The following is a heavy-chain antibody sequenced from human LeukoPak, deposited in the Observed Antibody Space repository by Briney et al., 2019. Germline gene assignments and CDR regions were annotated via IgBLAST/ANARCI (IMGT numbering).Heavy chain of an antibody. CDR2: ISSSSSTI. V-gene: IGHV3-48*01. CDR3: ASALYSYGSGGADY. J-gene: IGHJ4*02. D-gene: IGHD5-18*01. Sequence: GGSLRLSCAASGFTFSSYSMNWVRQAPGKRPEWVSYISSSSSTIYYADSVKGRFAISRDNAKNSLYLQMNSLRSEDTAVYNCASALYSYGSGGADYLAQGTLVTVSS. CDR1: GFTFSSYS.